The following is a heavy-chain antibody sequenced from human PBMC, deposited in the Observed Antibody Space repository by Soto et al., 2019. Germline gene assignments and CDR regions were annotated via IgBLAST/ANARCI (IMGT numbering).Heavy chain of an antibody. CDR2: INPYNGNT. J-gene: IGHJ4*02. D-gene: IGHD1-1*01. CDR3: ARNLASVHDY. V-gene: IGHV1-18*04. Sequence: QVQLVQSGGEVKRPGASVKVSCKASGYPFTSYGISWVRQAPGQGLEWMGWINPYNGNTKYAQKFQGRVTMTTDTSTTTAYMELRSLSHDAAAVYYGARNLASVHDYWGQGSLVTVSS. CDR1: GYPFTSYG.